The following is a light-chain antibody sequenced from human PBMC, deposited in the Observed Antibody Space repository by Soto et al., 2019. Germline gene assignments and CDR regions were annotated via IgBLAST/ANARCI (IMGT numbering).Light chain of an antibody. CDR1: QSLLDSNGYNY. Sequence: DIVMTQSPLSLRVTPGEPASISCRSSQSLLDSNGYNYLDWYLQKSGQSPQLLIYLGSNRASGVPDRFSGSGSGTDFTLKISRVEAEDVGVYYCMQALQSPPTVGQGTKVEIK. J-gene: IGKJ1*01. CDR3: MQALQSPPT. CDR2: LGS. V-gene: IGKV2-28*01.